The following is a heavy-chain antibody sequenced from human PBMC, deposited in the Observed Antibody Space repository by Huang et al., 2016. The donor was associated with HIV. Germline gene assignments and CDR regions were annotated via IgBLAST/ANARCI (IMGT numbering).Heavy chain of an antibody. V-gene: IGHV1-69*13. CDR3: ARDRGGWGTYRFTGNDY. D-gene: IGHD3-16*02. Sequence: QVQLVQSGPEVKKPGSSVKVSCTASGEALSDYAFYWVRQAPRHVLEWMGGISTMIGTAKYAQKLEGRLTITADESTNTGYMELSRLEFEDTAVYYCARDRGGWGTYRFTGNDYWGQGTLVTVSS. J-gene: IGHJ4*02. CDR1: GEALSDYA. CDR2: ISTMIGTA.